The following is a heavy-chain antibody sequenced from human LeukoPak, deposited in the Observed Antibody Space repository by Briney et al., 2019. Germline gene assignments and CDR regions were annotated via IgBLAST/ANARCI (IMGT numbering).Heavy chain of an antibody. CDR3: ARLGSTFDI. V-gene: IGHV4-59*08. CDR2: IFYSGGS. CDR1: GGSISSYY. Sequence: SQTLSLTCTVSGGSISSYYWSWIRQPPGKGLEWIGYIFYSGGSNYNPSLKSRVTISVDTSKNHFSLKLSSVTAADTAVYYCARLGSTFDIWGQGTMVTVSS. D-gene: IGHD2-2*01. J-gene: IGHJ3*02.